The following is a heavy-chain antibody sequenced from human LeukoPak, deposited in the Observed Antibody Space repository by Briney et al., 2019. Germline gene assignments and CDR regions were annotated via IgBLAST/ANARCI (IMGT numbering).Heavy chain of an antibody. D-gene: IGHD4-17*01. Sequence: GGTQRLSCAASGFTFSNYGVNWVRQAPGKGLEWVSGITANGGTTYYADSVKGRFTISRDNAKNTLYLQMNSLRAEDTAVYYCARDILDYGDLTPDYWGQGTLVTVSS. CDR1: GFTFSNYG. V-gene: IGHV3-23*01. CDR2: ITANGGTT. J-gene: IGHJ4*02. CDR3: ARDILDYGDLTPDY.